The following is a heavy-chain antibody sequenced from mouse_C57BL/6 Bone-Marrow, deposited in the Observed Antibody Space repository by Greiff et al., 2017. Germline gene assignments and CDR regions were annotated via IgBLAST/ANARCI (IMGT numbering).Heavy chain of an antibody. CDR1: GYAFSSSW. D-gene: IGHD2-13*01. Sequence: QVQLQQSGPELVKPGASVKISCKASGYAFSSSWMNWVKQRPGKGLEWIGRIYPGDGGTNYNGKFKGKTTLTADKSSSTAYMLLSSLTSEDSAFYIRARRSYGDYAYFDYWGQGTTLTVSS. CDR3: ARRSYGDYAYFDY. CDR2: IYPGDGGT. V-gene: IGHV1-82*01. J-gene: IGHJ2*01.